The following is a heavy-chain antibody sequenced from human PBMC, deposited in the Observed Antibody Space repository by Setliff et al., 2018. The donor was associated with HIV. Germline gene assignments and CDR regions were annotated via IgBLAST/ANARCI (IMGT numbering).Heavy chain of an antibody. Sequence: ASVKVSCKATEFIILANKMNWVRQAPGQGLEWIGRISPDNGAAEYAPQFQGRVIMTVDTSISTAYLEIPRLTSDDAAVYYCALPRVFDSFHVWGQGTMVTVAS. CDR3: ALPRVFDSFHV. V-gene: IGHV1-2*06. CDR2: ISPDNGAA. J-gene: IGHJ3*01. CDR1: EFIILANK.